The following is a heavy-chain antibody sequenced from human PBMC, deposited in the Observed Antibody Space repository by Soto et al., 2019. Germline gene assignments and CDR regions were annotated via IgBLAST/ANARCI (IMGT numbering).Heavy chain of an antibody. CDR1: GGSISSYY. J-gene: IGHJ5*02. CDR3: ARDVVSYYDSRDRWFDP. V-gene: IGHV4-59*01. D-gene: IGHD3-22*01. Sequence: SETLSLTXTVSGGSISSYYWSWIRQPPGKGLEWIGYIYYSGSTNYNPSLKSRVTISVDTSKNQFSLKLSSVTAADTAVYYCARDVVSYYDSRDRWFDPWGQGTLVTVSS. CDR2: IYYSGST.